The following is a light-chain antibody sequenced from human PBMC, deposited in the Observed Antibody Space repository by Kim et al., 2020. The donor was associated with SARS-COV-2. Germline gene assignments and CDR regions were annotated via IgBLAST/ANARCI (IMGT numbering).Light chain of an antibody. CDR3: QQRSNSPPAST. Sequence: EIVLTQSPATLSLSPGERATLSCRASQSVSSYLAWYQQKPGQAPRLLIYDASNRATGIPARFSGSGSGTDFTLTISSLEPEDFAVYYCQQRSNSPPASTFVQGTRLEIK. V-gene: IGKV3-11*01. J-gene: IGKJ5*01. CDR2: DAS. CDR1: QSVSSY.